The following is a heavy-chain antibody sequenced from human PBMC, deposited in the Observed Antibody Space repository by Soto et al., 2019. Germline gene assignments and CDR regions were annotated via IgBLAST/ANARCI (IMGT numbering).Heavy chain of an antibody. J-gene: IGHJ4*02. D-gene: IGHD3-3*01. CDR3: TRSDFWSGYYTDY. CDR2: VYYTGNT. CDR1: GGSISSGDYY. Sequence: PSETLSLTCSVSGGSISSGDYYWNWIRQPPGKGLEWIGHVYYTGNTYYNPSLKSRVTISVDTSKNQFSLKLSSVTAADTAVYYCTRSDFWSGYYTDYWGQGTLVTVSS. V-gene: IGHV4-30-4*01.